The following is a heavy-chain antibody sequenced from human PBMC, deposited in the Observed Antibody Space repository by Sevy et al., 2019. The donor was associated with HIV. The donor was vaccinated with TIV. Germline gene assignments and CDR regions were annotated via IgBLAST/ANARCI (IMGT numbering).Heavy chain of an antibody. J-gene: IGHJ6*02. CDR2: IYYSGST. Sequence: GSLRLSCTVSGGSISSYYWSWIRQPPGKGLEWIGYIYYSGSTNYNPSLKSRVTISVDTSKNQFSLKLSSVTAADTAVYYCARENWNYRNFYYYVLDVWGQGTTVTVSS. V-gene: IGHV4-59*01. D-gene: IGHD1-7*01. CDR1: GGSISSYY. CDR3: ARENWNYRNFYYYVLDV.